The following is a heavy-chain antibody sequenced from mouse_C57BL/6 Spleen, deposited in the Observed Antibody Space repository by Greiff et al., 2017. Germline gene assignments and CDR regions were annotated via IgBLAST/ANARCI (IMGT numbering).Heavy chain of an antibody. Sequence: EVQRVESGGGLVKPGESLKLSCAASGFTFSSYAMSWVRQTPEKRLEWVATISDGGSYTYYPDNVKGRFTISRDNAKNNLYLQMSHLKSEDTAMYYCARDKENYSNLAWFAYWGQGTLVTVSA. V-gene: IGHV5-4*01. D-gene: IGHD2-5*01. J-gene: IGHJ3*01. CDR3: ARDKENYSNLAWFAY. CDR2: ISDGGSYT. CDR1: GFTFSSYA.